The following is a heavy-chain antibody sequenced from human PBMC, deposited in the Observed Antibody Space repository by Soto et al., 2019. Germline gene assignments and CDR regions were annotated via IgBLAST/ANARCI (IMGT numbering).Heavy chain of an antibody. J-gene: IGHJ4*02. CDR3: ARSIAVADLDY. V-gene: IGHV5-51*01. CDR2: IYPGDSDT. Sequence: GASLKISCKGSGYSFTSYWIGWVRQMPGKGLEWMGIIYPGDSDTRYSPYFQGQVTISADKSISTAYLQWSSLKASDTAMYYCARSIAVADLDYWGQGTLVTVSS. D-gene: IGHD6-19*01. CDR1: GYSFTSYW.